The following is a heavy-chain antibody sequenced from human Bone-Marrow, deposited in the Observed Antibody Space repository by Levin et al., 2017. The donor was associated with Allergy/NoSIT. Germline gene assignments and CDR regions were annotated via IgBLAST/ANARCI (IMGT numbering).Heavy chain of an antibody. CDR1: GFLFRSSA. J-gene: IGHJ3*02. CDR2: ISGSDYTT. Sequence: LSLPCAASGFLFRSSAMSWVRQAPGKGLEWVSSISGSDYTTYYTDSVKGRLTISRDNSKNTIYLQMDSLRAEDTAIYYCAKVRRGLDAFDIWGQGTMVTVSS. D-gene: IGHD3/OR15-3a*01. V-gene: IGHV3-23*01. CDR3: AKVRRGLDAFDI.